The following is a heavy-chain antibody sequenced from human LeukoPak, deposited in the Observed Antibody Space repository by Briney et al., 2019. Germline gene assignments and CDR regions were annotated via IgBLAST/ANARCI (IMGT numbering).Heavy chain of an antibody. D-gene: IGHD3-10*01. CDR2: IKSKTDVGTT. CDR3: TTEYYYGSGSPWAFDY. CDR1: GFTFSNAW. J-gene: IGHJ4*02. Sequence: GGSLRLSCAASGFTFSNAWMSWVRQAPGKGLEWVGRIKSKTDVGTTDYAAPVKGRFTISRDDSKNTLYMQMNSMKTEDTAVYYCTTEYYYGSGSPWAFDYWGQGTLVTVSS. V-gene: IGHV3-15*01.